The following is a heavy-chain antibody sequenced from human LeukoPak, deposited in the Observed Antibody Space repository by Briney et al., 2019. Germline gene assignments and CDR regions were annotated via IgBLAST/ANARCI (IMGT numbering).Heavy chain of an antibody. CDR1: GFTFDDYA. CDR2: ITWNGDKI. J-gene: IGHJ3*01. CDR3: ARDARRVSQSPAASYY. D-gene: IGHD1-26*01. V-gene: IGHV3-20*04. Sequence: GGSLRLSCEASGFTFDDYAMHWVRQGPGKGLEWVAGITWNGDKIGYADSVKGRFTISRDDATNSLFLQMNSVRPDDTGVYYCARDARRVSQSPAASYYWGQGTMVTVSS.